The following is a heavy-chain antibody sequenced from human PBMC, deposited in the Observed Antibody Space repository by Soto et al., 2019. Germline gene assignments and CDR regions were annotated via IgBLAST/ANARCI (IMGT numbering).Heavy chain of an antibody. Sequence: SETLSLTCTVSGGSISSGDYFWSWIRQPPGKGLEWIGYIYYSGSTYYNPSLKSRVTISLDTSKNQFSLKLSSVTAADTAVYYCARVSRTSSHLDYWGQGTPVTVSS. J-gene: IGHJ4*02. CDR1: GGSISSGDYF. CDR3: ARVSRTSSHLDY. V-gene: IGHV4-30-4*01. CDR2: IYYSGST. D-gene: IGHD2-8*01.